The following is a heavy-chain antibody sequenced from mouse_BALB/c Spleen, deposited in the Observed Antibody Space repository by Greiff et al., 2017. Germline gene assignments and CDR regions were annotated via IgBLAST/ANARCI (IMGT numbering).Heavy chain of an antibody. J-gene: IGHJ4*01. D-gene: IGHD1-2*01. CDR2: INPYNDGT. Sequence: VQLQQSGPELVKPGALVKISCKASGYTFPNYDINWVKQKPGQGLEWIGYINPYNDGTKYNEKFKGKATLTSDKSSSTAYMELSSLTSEDSAVYYCARERPAYAMDYWGQGTSVTVSS. CDR1: GYTFPNYD. CDR3: ARERPAYAMDY. V-gene: IGHV1-14*01.